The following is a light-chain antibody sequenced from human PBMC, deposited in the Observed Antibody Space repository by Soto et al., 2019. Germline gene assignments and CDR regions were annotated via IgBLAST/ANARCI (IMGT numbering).Light chain of an antibody. J-gene: IGKJ1*01. CDR1: QSVSSSY. CDR3: QHYGSSLWT. Sequence: EMVMTQSPATLSVSPVERATLSCMASQSVSSSYLTWYQQKPGQAPRLLIYGASSRAIGIPDMFSGSGSGTDFTLTISRLEPEYFVVYYCQHYGSSLWTFGQGTKVDIK. V-gene: IGKV3-20*01. CDR2: GAS.